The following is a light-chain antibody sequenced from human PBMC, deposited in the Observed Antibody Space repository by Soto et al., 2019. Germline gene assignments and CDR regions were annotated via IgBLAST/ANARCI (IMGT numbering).Light chain of an antibody. J-gene: IGLJ1*01. CDR2: EVS. CDR1: SSDVDGYNY. CDR3: SSYTSSSSWV. Sequence: QSALTQPASVSGSPGQSITISCTGTSSDVDGYNYVSWYQHHPGKAPKLMIYEVSNRPSGVSNRFSGSKSGNTASLTISGLQAEDEADYYCSSYTSSSSWVFGTGTKVTVL. V-gene: IGLV2-14*01.